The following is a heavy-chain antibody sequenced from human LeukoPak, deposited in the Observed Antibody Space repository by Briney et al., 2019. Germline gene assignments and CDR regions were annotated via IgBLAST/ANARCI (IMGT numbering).Heavy chain of an antibody. J-gene: IGHJ4*02. V-gene: IGHV5-51*01. CDR2: LYPGDSDT. CDR3: ARHPGGYYSGWHTLGFDY. CDR1: RYTFTSYS. D-gene: IGHD6-19*01. Sequence: GESPKISCKCSRYTFTSYSIGWVRQIPGKGLEWMGILYPGDSDTRYSPSFQGQVTISADKSISTAYRQWSSLKASDTAMYYCARHPGGYYSGWHTLGFDYWGQGTLVTVSS.